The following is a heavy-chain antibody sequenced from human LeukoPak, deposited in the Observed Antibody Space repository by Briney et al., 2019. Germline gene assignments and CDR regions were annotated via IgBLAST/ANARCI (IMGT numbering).Heavy chain of an antibody. Sequence: GGSLRLSCAASGFTFSSNWMYWVRQAPGKGLVWVSYISSDGSSTNYADSVKGRFTISRDYAKNTLYVQMNSLRADDTAVYYCARGRPGNYFDYWGQGTLVTVSS. CDR1: GFTFSSNW. J-gene: IGHJ4*02. CDR3: ARGRPGNYFDY. CDR2: ISSDGSST. D-gene: IGHD1-26*01. V-gene: IGHV3-74*01.